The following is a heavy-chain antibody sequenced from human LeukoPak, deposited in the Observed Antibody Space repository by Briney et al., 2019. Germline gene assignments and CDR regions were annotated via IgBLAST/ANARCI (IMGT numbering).Heavy chain of an antibody. V-gene: IGHV2-5*02. D-gene: IGHD4-17*01. CDR3: AHYGDYRFMYYFDH. J-gene: IGHJ4*02. CDR2: IYWDDNK. CDR1: GSSLSTSGVG. Sequence: SGPTLVNPTQTLTLTCTFSGSSLSTSGVGVGWIRQPPGKALEWLALIYWDDNKPYSPSLKSRLTITKDTSKNQVVLTMTNMDPVDTATYYCAHYGDYRFMYYFDHWGQGTLVTVSS.